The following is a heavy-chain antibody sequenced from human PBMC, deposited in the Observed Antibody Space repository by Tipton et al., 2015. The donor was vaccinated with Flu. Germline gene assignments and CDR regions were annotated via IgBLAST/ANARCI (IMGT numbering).Heavy chain of an antibody. V-gene: IGHV4-4*07. CDR2: IYTSGST. CDR3: ARDSPSLRLGDLSSFDY. Sequence: PSLTCSVSGDSIRSYSWSWIRQPAGKGLEWIGRIYTSGSTNYNPSLKSRVTMSVDTSKNQFSLNLRSVTAADTAMYYCARDSPSLRLGDLSSFDYWGQGTLVTVSS. J-gene: IGHJ4*02. CDR1: GDSIRSYS. D-gene: IGHD3-16*02.